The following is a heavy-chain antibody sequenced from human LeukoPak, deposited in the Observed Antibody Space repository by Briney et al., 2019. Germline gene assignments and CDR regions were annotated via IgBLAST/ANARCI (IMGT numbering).Heavy chain of an antibody. CDR1: GFIFDDYD. J-gene: IGHJ4*02. CDR3: ASITRDY. V-gene: IGHV3-20*04. CDR2: INWNGGST. D-gene: IGHD3-10*01. Sequence: GGSMRLSCAASGFIFDDYDMSWFRQAPGKGLEWVSGINWNGGSTAYADSVKGRFTISRDNAKNSLYLQMNSLRAEDTALYYCASITRDYWGQGTLVTVSS.